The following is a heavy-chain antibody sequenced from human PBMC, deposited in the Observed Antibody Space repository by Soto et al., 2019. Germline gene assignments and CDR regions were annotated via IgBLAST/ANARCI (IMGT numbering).Heavy chain of an antibody. Sequence: EVQLVESGGGLVQPGGSLRLSCAASGITLSSYDMHWVRQATGKGLEWVSAIGTAGDTYYSGSVKGRFTISRENAKSSLYLQMNSLRTGDTAVYYCGRVGAGDDAFDIWGQGTMVTVSS. J-gene: IGHJ3*02. D-gene: IGHD1-26*01. V-gene: IGHV3-13*01. CDR1: GITLSSYD. CDR3: GRVGAGDDAFDI. CDR2: IGTAGDT.